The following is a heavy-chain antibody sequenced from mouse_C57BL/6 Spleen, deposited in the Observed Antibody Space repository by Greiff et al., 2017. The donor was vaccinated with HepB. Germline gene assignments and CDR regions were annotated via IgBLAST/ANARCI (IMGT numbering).Heavy chain of an antibody. D-gene: IGHD2-12*01. J-gene: IGHJ3*01. CDR3: ARDGNLRPFAY. V-gene: IGHV3-6*01. CDR1: GYSITSGYY. CDR2: ISYDGSN. Sequence: EVKLQESGPGLVKPSQSLSLTCSVTGYSITSGYYWNWIRQFPGNKLEWMGYISYDGSNNYNPSLKNRISITRDTSKNQFFLKLNSVTTEDTATDYCARDGNLRPFAYWGQGTLVTVSA.